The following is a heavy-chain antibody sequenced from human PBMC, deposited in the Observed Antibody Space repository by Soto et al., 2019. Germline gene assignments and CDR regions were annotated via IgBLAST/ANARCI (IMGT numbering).Heavy chain of an antibody. V-gene: IGHV3-33*01. CDR1: GFTFNTYS. CDR2: IWYDGTKK. J-gene: IGHJ4*02. Sequence: QVQLEESGGGVVQPGRSLRLSCEASGFTFNTYSMHWVRQPPGKGLEWLAAIWYDGTKKYYADSVTGRFIISRDNSKKTLYLEMNSLRAEDTAVYYCARAGGTTFTGLWHFDSWGQGTLVTVSS. CDR3: ARAGGTTFTGLWHFDS. D-gene: IGHD4-17*01.